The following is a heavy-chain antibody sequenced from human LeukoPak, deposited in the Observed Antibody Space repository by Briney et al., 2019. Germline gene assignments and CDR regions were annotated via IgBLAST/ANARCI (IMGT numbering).Heavy chain of an antibody. CDR2: ISYDGSNK. CDR3: AKELPPRAAAGTSFDY. Sequence: GGSLRLSCAVSGFTFSSYGMHWVRQAPGKGLEWVAVISYDGSNKYYADSVKGRFTISRDNSKNTLYLQMNSLRAEDTAVYYCAKELPPRAAAGTSFDYWGQGTLVTVSS. V-gene: IGHV3-30*18. CDR1: GFTFSSYG. J-gene: IGHJ4*02. D-gene: IGHD6-13*01.